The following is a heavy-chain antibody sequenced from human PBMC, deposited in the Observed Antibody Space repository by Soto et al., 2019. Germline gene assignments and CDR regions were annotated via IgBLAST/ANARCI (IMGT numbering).Heavy chain of an antibody. CDR3: VKVSTFYDILTGYYSTNFFDP. D-gene: IGHD3-9*01. CDR2: ISSDGDIT. CDR1: GFTFSEYS. V-gene: IGHV3-64D*06. Sequence: LRLSCSASGFTFSEYSLHWVRQAPGKGLQYVSTISSDGDITYYADSVKGRFTISRDNSKNTLYLQMNSLRPEDTAVYYCVKVSTFYDILTGYYSTNFFDPWGQGTLVTVSS. J-gene: IGHJ5*02.